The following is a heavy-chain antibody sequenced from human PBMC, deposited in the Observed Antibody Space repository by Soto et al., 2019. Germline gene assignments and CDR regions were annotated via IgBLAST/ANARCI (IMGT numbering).Heavy chain of an antibody. J-gene: IGHJ4*02. V-gene: IGHV3-30-3*01. CDR3: AREGAVAAADY. CDR1: GFTFSSYA. Sequence: QVQLVESGGGVVQPGRSLRLSCAASGFTFSSYAMHWVRQAPGKGLEWVAVISYDGSNKYYADSVKGRFTISRDNSKNTLYLQMKGLRAEDTAVYYCAREGAVAAADYWGQGTLVTVSS. CDR2: ISYDGSNK. D-gene: IGHD6-19*01.